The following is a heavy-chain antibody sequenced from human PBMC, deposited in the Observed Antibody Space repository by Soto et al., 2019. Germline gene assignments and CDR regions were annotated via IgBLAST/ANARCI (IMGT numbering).Heavy chain of an antibody. D-gene: IGHD6-19*01. CDR1: GGSISSSNW. V-gene: IGHV4-4*02. Sequence: SETLSLTCAVSGGSISSSNWWSWVRQPPGKGLEWIGEIYHSGSTNYNPSLKSRVTISVDKTKNQFSLKLSSVTAADTAVYYCARCFSLYSSGWYVVPYYYYGMDVWGQGTTVTVSS. J-gene: IGHJ6*02. CDR2: IYHSGST. CDR3: ARCFSLYSSGWYVVPYYYYGMDV.